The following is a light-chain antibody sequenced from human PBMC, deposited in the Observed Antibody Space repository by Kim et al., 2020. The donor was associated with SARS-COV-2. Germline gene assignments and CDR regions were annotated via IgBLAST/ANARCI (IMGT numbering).Light chain of an antibody. CDR2: AAS. V-gene: IGKV1-8*01. CDR3: QQYYSYPLLT. CDR1: QGISSY. J-gene: IGKJ4*01. Sequence: ASTGDRVTITCRASQGISSYLAWYQQKPGKAPKLLIDAASTLQSGVPSRFSGSGSGTDFTLTISCLQSEDFTTYYCQQYYSYPLLTFGGGTKVEI.